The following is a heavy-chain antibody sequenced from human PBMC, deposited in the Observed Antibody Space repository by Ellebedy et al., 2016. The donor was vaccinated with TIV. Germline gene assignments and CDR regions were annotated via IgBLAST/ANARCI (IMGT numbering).Heavy chain of an antibody. CDR3: AKDGLDYAYFDY. CDR1: GYTFTSYY. CDR2: ISPSGGTT. J-gene: IGHJ4*02. Sequence: AASVKVSCKASGYTFTSYYMHWVRQAPGQGLEWMGMISPSGGTTSHAQKFQGRVTMTRDTSTSTVYMELSSLRSDDTAVYYCAKDGLDYAYFDYWGQGTLVTVSS. V-gene: IGHV1-46*01. D-gene: IGHD4-17*01.